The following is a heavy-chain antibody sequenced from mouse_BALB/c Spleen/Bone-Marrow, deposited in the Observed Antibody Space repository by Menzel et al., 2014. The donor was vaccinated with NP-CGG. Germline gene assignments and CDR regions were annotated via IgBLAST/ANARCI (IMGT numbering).Heavy chain of an antibody. CDR1: GFTFSSYA. V-gene: IGHV5-6-5*01. J-gene: IGHJ1*01. CDR2: ISSGGST. CDR3: ARVTDTFYYGSSYWYFDV. Sequence: EVKVVESGGGLVKPGGSLKLSCAASGFTFSSYAMSWVRQTPEKRLEWVASISSGGSTYYPDSVKGRFTISRDNVRNILYLQMSSLRSEDTAVYYCARVTDTFYYGSSYWYFDVWGAGTTVTVSS. D-gene: IGHD1-1*01.